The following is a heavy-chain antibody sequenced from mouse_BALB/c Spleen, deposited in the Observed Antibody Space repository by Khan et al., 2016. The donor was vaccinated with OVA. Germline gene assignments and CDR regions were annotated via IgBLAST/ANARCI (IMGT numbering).Heavy chain of an antibody. CDR2: ISTYYGDA. V-gene: IGHV1S137*01. CDR1: GYTFTDFA. CDR3: RRGGCKARFAY. Sequence: VQLQESGAELVRPGVSVKISCKGSGYTFTDFAMHWVKQSHAKSLEWLGVISTYYGDADYNHKFRDKATMTVDKSSSTAYMELAGLTSEDSAIYYCRRGGCKARFAYWGQGTLVTVSA. J-gene: IGHJ3*01.